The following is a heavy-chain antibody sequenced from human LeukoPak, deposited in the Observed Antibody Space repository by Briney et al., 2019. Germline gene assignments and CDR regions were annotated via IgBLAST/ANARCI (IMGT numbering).Heavy chain of an antibody. CDR3: AKEIPRYGSGSYSVY. J-gene: IGHJ4*02. CDR1: GFTFSSYG. V-gene: IGHV3-30*18. CDR2: ISYDGSNK. Sequence: HPGGSLRLSCAASGFTFSSYGMHWVRQAPGKGLEWVAVISYDGSNKYYADSVKGRFTISRDNSKNKLYLQMNSLRAEDTAVYYCAKEIPRYGSGSYSVYWGQGTLVTVSS. D-gene: IGHD3-10*01.